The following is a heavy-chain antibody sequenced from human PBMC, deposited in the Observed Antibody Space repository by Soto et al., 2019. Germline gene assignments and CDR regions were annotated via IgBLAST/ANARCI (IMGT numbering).Heavy chain of an antibody. J-gene: IGHJ5*02. CDR1: GGTFSSYA. D-gene: IGHD3-3*01. Sequence: GASVKVSCKASGGTFSSYAISWVRQAPGQGLEWMGGIIPIFGTANYAQKFQGRVTITADKSTSTAYMELSSLRSEDTAVCYCAAHLYDFWSGYSFDPWGQGTLVTVSS. CDR2: IIPIFGTA. CDR3: AAHLYDFWSGYSFDP. V-gene: IGHV1-69*06.